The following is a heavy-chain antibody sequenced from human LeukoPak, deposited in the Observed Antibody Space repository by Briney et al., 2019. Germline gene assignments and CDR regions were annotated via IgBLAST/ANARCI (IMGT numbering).Heavy chain of an antibody. CDR3: ATLDYDVLSGYSHLDN. D-gene: IGHD3-3*01. Sequence: PSETLSLTCTVSGGSMSLFYWTWIRQSPGKGLEWIGDIYHIGSTNYNPSLKSRVTISVDTSKNQFSLKLKSVTAADTAVYYWATLDYDVLSGYSHLDNWGQGTLVIVS. J-gene: IGHJ4*02. V-gene: IGHV4-59*03. CDR2: IYHIGST. CDR1: GGSMSLFY.